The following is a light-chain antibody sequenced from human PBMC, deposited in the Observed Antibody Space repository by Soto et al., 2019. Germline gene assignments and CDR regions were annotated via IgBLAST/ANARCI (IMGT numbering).Light chain of an antibody. V-gene: IGLV1-44*01. Sequence: QSVLTQPPSASGTPGQRVTISCSGSSSNIGSNSVNWYQQLPGTAPKLLMYSSTQRPSGVPDRFSGSESGTSASLAISGLQSEDEADYYCAAWDDSLNGVVFGGGTKLTVL. CDR1: SSNIGSNS. J-gene: IGLJ2*01. CDR3: AAWDDSLNGVV. CDR2: SST.